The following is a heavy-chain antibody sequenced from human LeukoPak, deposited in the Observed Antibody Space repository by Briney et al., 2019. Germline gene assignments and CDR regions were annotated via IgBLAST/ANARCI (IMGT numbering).Heavy chain of an antibody. CDR2: IKQDGSEK. D-gene: IGHD2-2*01. V-gene: IGHV3-7*01. Sequence: GSVRLSCAASGFTFSSYWMSWVRQAPGKGLEWVANIKQDGSEKYYVDSVKGRFTISRDNAKNSLYLQMNSLRAEDTAVYYCARDSVPWIPAAPLDYWGQGTLVTVSS. CDR1: GFTFSSYW. CDR3: ARDSVPWIPAAPLDY. J-gene: IGHJ4*02.